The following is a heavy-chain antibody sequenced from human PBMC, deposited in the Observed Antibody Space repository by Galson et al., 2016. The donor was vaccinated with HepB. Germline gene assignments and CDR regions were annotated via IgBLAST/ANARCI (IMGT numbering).Heavy chain of an antibody. CDR1: GFTFDDYA. J-gene: IGHJ3*02. CDR2: TSWNSGSI. V-gene: IGHV3-9*01. D-gene: IGHD6-13*01. Sequence: SLRLSCAASGFTFDDYAMHWVRQAPGKSLEWVSGTSWNSGSIGYADSVKGRFTISRGNDKNSLHLQMNILRAEDTALYYCARGRGSNWRDAFDIWGQGTMVTVSS. CDR3: ARGRGSNWRDAFDI.